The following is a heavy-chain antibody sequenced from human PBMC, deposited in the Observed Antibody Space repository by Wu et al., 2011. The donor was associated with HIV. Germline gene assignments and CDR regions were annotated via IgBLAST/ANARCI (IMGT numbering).Heavy chain of an antibody. J-gene: IGHJ6*02. V-gene: IGHV1-2*02. CDR2: INPNSGGT. CDR3: ARVRAITMVRGVISHYGMDV. D-gene: IGHD3-10*01. Sequence: QVQLVQSGAEVKEPGASVKVSCKASGYTFTGYYIHWVRQAPGQGLEWMGWINPNSGGTNYAQKFQGRVTMTRDTSISTAYMELSRLRSDDTAVYYCARVRAITMVRGVISHYGMDVWGQGTTVTVSS. CDR1: GYTFTGYY.